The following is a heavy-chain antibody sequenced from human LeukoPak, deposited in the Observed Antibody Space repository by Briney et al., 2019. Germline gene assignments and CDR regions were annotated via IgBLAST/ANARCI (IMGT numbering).Heavy chain of an antibody. J-gene: IGHJ4*02. CDR1: GGSISSGSYY. Sequence: SQTLSLTCTVSGGSISSGSYYWSWIRQPAGKGLEWIGRIYTSGSTNYNPSLKSRVTISVDTSKNQFSLKLSSVTAADTAVYYCARDPYYYDSSGYYGHYFDYWGQGTLVTVSS. CDR3: ARDPYYYDSSGYYGHYFDY. V-gene: IGHV4-61*02. CDR2: IYTSGST. D-gene: IGHD3-22*01.